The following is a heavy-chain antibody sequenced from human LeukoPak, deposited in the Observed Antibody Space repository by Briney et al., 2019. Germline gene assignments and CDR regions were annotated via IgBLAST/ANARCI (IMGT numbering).Heavy chain of an antibody. CDR1: GFTFSSYW. V-gene: IGHV3-7*01. J-gene: IGHJ4*02. Sequence: GRSLRLSCAASGFTFSSYWMSWVRQAPGKGLEWVANIKQDGSEQYYVDSVKGRFTISRANAKNSLYLQMNSLRAEDTAVYYCARGRLWDYVWGSYRYAGVSPFYYWGQGTLVSVSS. CDR3: ARGRLWDYVWGSYRYAGVSPFYY. D-gene: IGHD3-16*02. CDR2: IKQDGSEQ.